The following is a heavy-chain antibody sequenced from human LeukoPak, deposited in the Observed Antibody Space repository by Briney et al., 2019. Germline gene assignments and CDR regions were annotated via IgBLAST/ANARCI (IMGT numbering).Heavy chain of an antibody. J-gene: IGHJ6*02. Sequence: SVKVSCKASGGTFSSYAISWVRQAPGQGLEWMGGIIPVFGTANYAQKFQGRVTITADESTSTASMELSSLRSEDTAVYYCARDGDYRGGMDVWGQGTTVTVSS. D-gene: IGHD4-17*01. V-gene: IGHV1-69*01. CDR1: GGTFSSYA. CDR2: IIPVFGTA. CDR3: ARDGDYRGGMDV.